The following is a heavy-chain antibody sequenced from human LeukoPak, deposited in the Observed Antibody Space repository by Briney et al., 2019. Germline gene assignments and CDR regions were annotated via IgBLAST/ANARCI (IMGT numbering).Heavy chain of an antibody. CDR1: GFSFSSYW. V-gene: IGHV3-23*01. Sequence: PGGSLRLSCAASGFSFSSYWMRWVRQAPGKGLEWVAAINDDGGSTNSADSVKGRFTISRDNHKKTLYLQMNSLRAEDTAVYYCARALVAGVTLNALDIWGQGTMVTVSS. D-gene: IGHD2-15*01. J-gene: IGHJ3*02. CDR2: INDDGGST. CDR3: ARALVAGVTLNALDI.